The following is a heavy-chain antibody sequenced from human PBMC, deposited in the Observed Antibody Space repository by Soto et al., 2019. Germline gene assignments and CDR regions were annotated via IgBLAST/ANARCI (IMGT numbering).Heavy chain of an antibody. J-gene: IGHJ6*03. CDR1: GYSVTSYW. Sequence: GESLKISCKGSGYSVTSYWIGWVRQMPGKGLEWMGIIYPGDSDTRYSPSFQGQVTISADKSISTAYLQWSSLKASDTAMYYCARQLHAYCSSTSCSDYYYMDVWGKGTTVTVSS. CDR3: ARQLHAYCSSTSCSDYYYMDV. V-gene: IGHV5-51*01. D-gene: IGHD2-2*01. CDR2: IYPGDSDT.